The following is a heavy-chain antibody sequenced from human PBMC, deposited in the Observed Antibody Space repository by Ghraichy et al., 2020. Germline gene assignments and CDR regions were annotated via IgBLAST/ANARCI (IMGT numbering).Heavy chain of an antibody. CDR3: ASVIGGGFRSYYTRGNAFDI. V-gene: IGHV4-31*03. Sequence: SETLSLTCTVSGGSISSGGYYWSWIRQHPGKGLEWIGYIYYSGSTYYNPSLKSRVTISVDTSKNQFSLKLSSVTAADTAGYYCASVIGGGFRSYYTRGNAFDIWGQGTMVTVSS. J-gene: IGHJ3*02. D-gene: IGHD1-26*01. CDR2: IYYSGST. CDR1: GGSISSGGYY.